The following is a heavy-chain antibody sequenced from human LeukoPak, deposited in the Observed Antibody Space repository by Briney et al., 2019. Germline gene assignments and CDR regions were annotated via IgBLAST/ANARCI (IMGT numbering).Heavy chain of an antibody. Sequence: PSETLSLTCVVYGGSFSGNYWSWIRQPPGKGLEWIGEINNSGSTNYNPSLKSRVTISVDTSKNQFSLKLGSVTAADTAVYYCARGYNRGSYYNYWGQGTLVTVSS. CDR1: GGSFSGNY. CDR3: ARGYNRGSYYNY. D-gene: IGHD1-26*01. V-gene: IGHV4-34*01. CDR2: INNSGST. J-gene: IGHJ4*02.